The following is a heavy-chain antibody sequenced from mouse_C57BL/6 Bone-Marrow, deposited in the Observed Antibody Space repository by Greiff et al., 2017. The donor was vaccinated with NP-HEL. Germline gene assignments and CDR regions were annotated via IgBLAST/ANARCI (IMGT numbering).Heavy chain of an antibody. CDR3: ARTDGYYY. V-gene: IGHV5-6-5*01. CDR1: GFTFSSYA. Sequence: EVMLVESGGGLVKPGGSLKLSCAASGFTFSSYAMSWVRQTPEKRLEWVASISSGGSTYYPDSVKGRFTISRDNARNILYLQMRSLRSEDTAMYYCARTDGYYYWGQGTTLTVSS. J-gene: IGHJ2*01. D-gene: IGHD2-3*01. CDR2: ISSGGST.